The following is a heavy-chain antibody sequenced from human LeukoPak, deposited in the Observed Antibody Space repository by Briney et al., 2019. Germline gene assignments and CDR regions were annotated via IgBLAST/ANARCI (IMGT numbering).Heavy chain of an antibody. CDR1: GFTFSSYG. Sequence: PGGSLRLSCAASGFTFSSYGMHWVRQAPGKGLEWVAVISYDGSNKYYADSVKGRFTISRDNSKNTLYLQMNSLRAEDTAVYYCARDLYSTGSFNSWGQGTLVTVSS. J-gene: IGHJ4*02. D-gene: IGHD6-19*01. CDR3: ARDLYSTGSFNS. V-gene: IGHV3-30*03. CDR2: ISYDGSNK.